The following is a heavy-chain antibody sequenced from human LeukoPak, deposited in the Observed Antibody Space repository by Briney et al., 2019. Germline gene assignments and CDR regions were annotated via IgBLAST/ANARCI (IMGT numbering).Heavy chain of an antibody. CDR1: GGPISSSFYY. Sequence: SETLSLTCTVSGGPISSSFYYWGWIRQPPGKGLEWIGYIYYSGSTYYNPSLKSRVTISVDTSKNQFSLKLSSVTAADTAVYYCARKVPLDRADAFDIWGQGTMVTVSS. CDR2: IYYSGST. J-gene: IGHJ3*02. D-gene: IGHD3-10*01. V-gene: IGHV4-30-4*08. CDR3: ARKVPLDRADAFDI.